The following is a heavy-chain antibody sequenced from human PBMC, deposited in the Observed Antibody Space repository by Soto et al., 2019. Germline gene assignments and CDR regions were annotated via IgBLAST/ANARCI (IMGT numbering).Heavy chain of an antibody. J-gene: IGHJ5*02. CDR3: ARLFCSTATCDSWFDP. V-gene: IGHV5-10-1*01. Sequence: GESLKISCTGFGYTFTTFWISWVRQMPWKGLEWMGRIDPRDSHVNYSPSFQGHVTISVDKSINTAYLQWGSLKASDTAIYYCARLFCSTATCDSWFDPWGQGTLVTVSS. CDR2: IDPRDSHV. D-gene: IGHD2-2*01. CDR1: GYTFTTFW.